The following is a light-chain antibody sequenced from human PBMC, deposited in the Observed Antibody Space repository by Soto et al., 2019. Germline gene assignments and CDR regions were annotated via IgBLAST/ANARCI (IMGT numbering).Light chain of an antibody. J-gene: IGKJ1*01. Sequence: EIVLTQSPATLSVSAGDRVTLXWRASQSVSSSVDWYQQKPGQGPRLRIYDSSSSATGVPARFSGSGSGTEFSLAISSLQSEDCAVYYCQQYYNWPPTWTFGQGTKVDIK. CDR1: QSVSSS. CDR2: DSS. V-gene: IGKV3-15*01. CDR3: QQYYNWPPTWT.